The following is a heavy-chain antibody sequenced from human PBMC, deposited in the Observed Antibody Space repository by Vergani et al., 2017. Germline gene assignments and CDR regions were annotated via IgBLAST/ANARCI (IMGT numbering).Heavy chain of an antibody. J-gene: IGHJ4*02. CDR1: GGSISSSSYY. Sequence: QLQLQESGPGLVKPSETLSLTCTVSGGSISSSSYYWGWIRQPPGKGLEWIGSIYYSGSTYYNRSLKSRVTISVDTSKNQFSLKLSSVTAADTAVYYCAGHTAWELRVDYWGQGTLVTVSS. V-gene: IGHV4-39*01. CDR2: IYYSGST. D-gene: IGHD1-26*01. CDR3: AGHTAWELRVDY.